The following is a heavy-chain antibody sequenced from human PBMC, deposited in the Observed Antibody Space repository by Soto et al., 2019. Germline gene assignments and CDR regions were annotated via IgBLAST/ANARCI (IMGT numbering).Heavy chain of an antibody. D-gene: IGHD3-10*01. CDR1: GGSISSSNW. J-gene: IGHJ4*02. CDR3: ASRWGEGRVDD. CDR2: IYHSGST. Sequence: QVQLQESGPGLVKPSGTLSLTCAVSGGSISSSNWWSWVRQPPGKGLQWIGEIYHSGSTNYIPSLKRRVTISVDKSSNQFSLKLSSVTAAGTAVYYCASRWGEGRVDDWGQGALVTVSS. V-gene: IGHV4-4*02.